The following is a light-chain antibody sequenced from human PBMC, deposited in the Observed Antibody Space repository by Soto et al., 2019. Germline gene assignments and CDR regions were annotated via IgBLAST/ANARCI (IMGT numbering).Light chain of an antibody. CDR1: SSNLGTYYD. Sequence: QSVLTQPPSVSGAPGQRVTISCTGSSSNLGTYYDVHWYQQLPGTAPKLLIYSNINRPSGISDRFSGSKSGTSASLAITGLQAEDEADYYCQSYDSSLSAYVFGTGTKLTVL. J-gene: IGLJ1*01. CDR2: SNI. V-gene: IGLV1-40*01. CDR3: QSYDSSLSAYV.